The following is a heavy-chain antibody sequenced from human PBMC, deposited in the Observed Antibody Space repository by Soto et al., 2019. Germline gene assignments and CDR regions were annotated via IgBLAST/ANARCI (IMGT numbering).Heavy chain of an antibody. J-gene: IGHJ6*02. D-gene: IGHD2-15*01. CDR2: IIPIFGTA. CDR1: GGTFSSYA. CDR3: ARVVVRDCSGGSCYHYCCGIDV. Sequence: QVQLVQSGAEVKKPGSSVKVSCKASGGTFSSYAISWVRQAPGQGLEWMGGIIPIFGTANYAQKFQGRVTLTAEESASTADVELSSLGSEDTAVYYCARVVVRDCSGGSCYHYCCGIDVWGQGTPVTVSS. V-gene: IGHV1-69*01.